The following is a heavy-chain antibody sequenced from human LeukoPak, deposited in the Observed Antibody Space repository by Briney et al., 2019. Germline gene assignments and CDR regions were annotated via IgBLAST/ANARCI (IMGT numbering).Heavy chain of an antibody. CDR1: GYTFTSSN. D-gene: IGHD3-9*01. V-gene: IGHV1-8*01. CDR2: MNPSSGNT. CDR3: ARGLDVERSSAWSWGPKKFYYNVMDV. J-gene: IGHJ6*02. Sequence: ASVKVSCKVSGYTFTSSNINWERQAPGQGLEWMGWMNPSSGNTAYAQRFQGRVIMTRDTSTNTAFLQLTSLRSEDTAVYYCARGLDVERSSAWSWGPKKFYYNVMDVWGQGTTVTVSS.